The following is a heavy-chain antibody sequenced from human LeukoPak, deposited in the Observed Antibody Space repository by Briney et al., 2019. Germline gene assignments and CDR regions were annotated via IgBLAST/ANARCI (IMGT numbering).Heavy chain of an antibody. Sequence: SETVSLIHTLSGGSIRSSRYYWGGIRQPRGKGLEGFGCIYYTGSTHYHPSLKCRDTISVHTSQNQFSLTLSYVTAAHTAVYYCAREGGDRDAYSRWGQGTTVTVVS. J-gene: IGHJ6*01. V-gene: IGHV4-39*07. CDR3: AREGGDRDAYSR. CDR1: GGSIRSSRYY. CDR2: IYYTGST. D-gene: IGHD5-24*01.